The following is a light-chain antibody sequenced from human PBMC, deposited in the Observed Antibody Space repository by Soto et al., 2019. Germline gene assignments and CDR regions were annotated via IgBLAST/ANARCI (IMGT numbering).Light chain of an antibody. J-gene: IGKJ5*01. Sequence: AIQLTQSPSSLSASVGYRVTITCRASQGISSALAWYQQKPGKAPKLLIYDASSLESGVPSRCRGSGSGTDFTLTISSLQPEDFETYYCQQFNNYPITFGQGTRLEIK. V-gene: IGKV1D-13*01. CDR1: QGISSA. CDR3: QQFNNYPIT. CDR2: DAS.